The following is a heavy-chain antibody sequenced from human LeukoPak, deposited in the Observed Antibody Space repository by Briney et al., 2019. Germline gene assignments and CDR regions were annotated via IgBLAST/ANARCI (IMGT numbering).Heavy chain of an antibody. CDR3: ARLGRFGALLPYYHYMDV. V-gene: IGHV4-4*07. Sequence: SETLSLTCTVSGVSISSYYWSWIRQPAGKGLEWIGRIYTSGSTNYNPSLKSRVTTSVDTSKNQLSLKLTSVTAADTAVYYCARLGRFGALLPYYHYMDVWGKGTTVTVSS. CDR2: IYTSGST. J-gene: IGHJ6*03. D-gene: IGHD3-10*01. CDR1: GVSISSYY.